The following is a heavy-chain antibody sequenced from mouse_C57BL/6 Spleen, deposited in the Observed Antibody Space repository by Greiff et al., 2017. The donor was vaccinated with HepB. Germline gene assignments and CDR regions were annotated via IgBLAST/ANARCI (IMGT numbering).Heavy chain of an antibody. D-gene: IGHD1-1*01. J-gene: IGHJ2*01. CDR3: ARSYYGIYYFDY. CDR1: GYTFTSYG. V-gene: IGHV1-81*01. Sequence: VQLQQSGAELARPGASVKLSCKASGYTFTSYGISWVKQRTGQGLEWIGEIYPRSGNTYYNEKFKGKATLTADKSSSTAYMELRSLTSEDSAVYFCARSYYGIYYFDYWGQGTTLTVSS. CDR2: IYPRSGNT.